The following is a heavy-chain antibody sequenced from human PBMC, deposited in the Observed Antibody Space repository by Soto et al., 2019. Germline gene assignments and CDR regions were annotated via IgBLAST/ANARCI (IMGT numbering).Heavy chain of an antibody. V-gene: IGHV1-3*01. CDR1: GYTFTSYA. CDR3: ARRYCSSTSCRYSRANWFDP. Sequence: GASVKVSCKASGYTFTSYAMHWVRQAPGQRLEWMGWINAGNGNTKYSQKFQGRVTITRDTSASTAYMELSSLRSEDTAVYYCARRYCSSTSCRYSRANWFDPWGQGTLVTVSS. D-gene: IGHD2-2*01. J-gene: IGHJ5*02. CDR2: INAGNGNT.